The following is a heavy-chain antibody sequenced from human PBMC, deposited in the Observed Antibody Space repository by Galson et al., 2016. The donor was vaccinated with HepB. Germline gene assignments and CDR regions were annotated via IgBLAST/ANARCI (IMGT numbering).Heavy chain of an antibody. CDR1: GGSISSYY. CDR2: VFDSGRT. J-gene: IGHJ4*02. V-gene: IGHV4-59*01. CDR3: ARIAGNPGRTAYYDY. D-gene: IGHD4-23*01. Sequence: ETLSLTCTVSGGSISSYYWSWIRQSPGKGLEWIGYVFDSGRTEYNPSLKSRVTISVDTSKHQFSLNLGSVTAADTAVYYCARIAGNPGRTAYYDYWGLGTLVTVSS.